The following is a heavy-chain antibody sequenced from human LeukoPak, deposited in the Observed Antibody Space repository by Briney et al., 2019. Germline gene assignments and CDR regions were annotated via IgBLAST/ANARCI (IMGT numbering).Heavy chain of an antibody. CDR1: GFNVSNYY. CDR2: VYKGGNT. V-gene: IGHV3-66*01. J-gene: IGHJ4*02. Sequence: GGSLRLSCAVSGFNVSNYYMSWVRQAPGKGLEWVSVVYKGGNTYYADSAKGRFTISRDNSKNTLYLQMNTLRAEDTAVYYCARGDGYNYFEYWGQGILVTVSS. CDR3: ARGDGYNYFEY. D-gene: IGHD5-24*01.